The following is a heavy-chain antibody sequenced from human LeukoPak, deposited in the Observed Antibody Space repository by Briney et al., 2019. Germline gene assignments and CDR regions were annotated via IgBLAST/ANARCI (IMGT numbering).Heavy chain of an antibody. CDR3: GRAFPPLRTSSAGDL. J-gene: IGHJ1*01. Sequence: GGSLRLSCSASGFSFSDYDMNWVRQAPGKGLEWVSAISGRSSHVYYGESVKGRFTISRDDAKNSLYLQLDSLGVEDTAVYYCGRAFPPLRTSSAGDLWGQGTLVTVSS. V-gene: IGHV3-21*01. CDR2: ISGRSSHV. D-gene: IGHD3-16*01. CDR1: GFSFSDYD.